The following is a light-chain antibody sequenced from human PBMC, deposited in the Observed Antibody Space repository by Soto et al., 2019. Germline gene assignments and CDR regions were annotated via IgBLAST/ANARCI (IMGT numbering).Light chain of an antibody. CDR3: QQYHSSWT. CDR2: DAS. V-gene: IGKV1-5*01. J-gene: IGKJ1*01. Sequence: GDRVIITCRASQSISSWLAWYQQKPGKAPNLLIYDASSLESGVPSRFSGSGSGTEFTLTISSLQPDDFATYYCQQYHSSWTFSQGTKVEIK. CDR1: QSISSW.